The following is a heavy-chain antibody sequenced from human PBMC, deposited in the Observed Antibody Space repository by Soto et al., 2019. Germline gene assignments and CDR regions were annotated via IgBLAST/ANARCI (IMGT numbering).Heavy chain of an antibody. CDR3: AITFGGVIGIFDY. V-gene: IGHV4-34*01. CDR1: GGSFSGYY. J-gene: IGHJ4*02. CDR2: INHSGST. Sequence: QVQLQQWGAGLLKPSETLSLTCAVYGGSFSGYYWSWIRQPPGKGLAWIGEINHSGSTNYNPSLKSRVTISVDTSKNQFSLKLSSVTAADTAVYYCAITFGGVIGIFDYWGQGTLVTVSS. D-gene: IGHD3-16*02.